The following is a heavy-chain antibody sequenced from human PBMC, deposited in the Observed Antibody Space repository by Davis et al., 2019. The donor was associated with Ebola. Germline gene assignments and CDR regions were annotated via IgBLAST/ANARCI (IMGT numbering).Heavy chain of an antibody. CDR3: ARDESAGQWLGTPDY. J-gene: IGHJ4*02. V-gene: IGHV3-30-3*01. CDR2: ISYDGSNK. Sequence: PGGSLRLSCAASGFTFSSYAMHWVRQAPGKGLEWVAVISYDGSNKYYADSVKGRFTISRDNSKNTLYLQMNSLRAEDTAVYYCARDESAGQWLGTPDYWGQGTLVTVSS. CDR1: GFTFSSYA. D-gene: IGHD6-19*01.